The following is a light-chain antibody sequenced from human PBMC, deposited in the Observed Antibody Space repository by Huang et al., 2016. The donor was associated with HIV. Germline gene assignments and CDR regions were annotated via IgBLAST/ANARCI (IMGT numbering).Light chain of an antibody. J-gene: IGKJ2*01. Sequence: DIVMTQSPLSLPVTPGEPASISCRSSQSLLHRNGYNYLDWYLQKPGQSPQILIYLVSHRASGFPDRFSGSGSGTDFALKISRVEAEDVGIYYCMQALQTPPYTFGQGTKLEIK. CDR3: MQALQTPPYT. CDR1: QSLLHRNGYNY. CDR2: LVS. V-gene: IGKV2-28*01.